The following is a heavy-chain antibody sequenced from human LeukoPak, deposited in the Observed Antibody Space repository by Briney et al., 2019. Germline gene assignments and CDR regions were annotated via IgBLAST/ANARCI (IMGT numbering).Heavy chain of an antibody. CDR1: GFTASSNY. CDR3: ARDRDYGELFF. Sequence: GSLRLSCAASGFTASSNYMSWVRQAPGKGLEWVSVIYSGGSTYYADSVKGRFTISRDNSKNTLYLQMNSLRAEDTAVYYCARDRDYGELFFWGQGTLVTVSS. D-gene: IGHD4-17*01. V-gene: IGHV3-66*01. J-gene: IGHJ4*02. CDR2: IYSGGST.